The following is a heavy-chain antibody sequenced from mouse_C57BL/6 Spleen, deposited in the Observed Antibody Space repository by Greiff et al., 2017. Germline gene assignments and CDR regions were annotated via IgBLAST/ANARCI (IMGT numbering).Heavy chain of an antibody. J-gene: IGHJ2*01. CDR1: GYTFTDHT. CDR2: IYPRDGST. V-gene: IGHV1-78*01. CDR3: ARSPLYYGYDPYYFDY. Sequence: QVQLKGSDAELVKPGASVKISCKVSGYTFTDHTIHWMKQRPEQGLEWIGYIYPRDGSTKYNEKFKGKATLTADKSSSTAYMQLNSLTSEDSAVYFCARSPLYYGYDPYYFDYWGQGTTLTVSS. D-gene: IGHD2-2*01.